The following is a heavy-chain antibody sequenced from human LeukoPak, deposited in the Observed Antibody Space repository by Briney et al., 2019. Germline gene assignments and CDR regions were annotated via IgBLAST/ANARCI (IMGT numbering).Heavy chain of an antibody. J-gene: IGHJ4*02. CDR3: ARSAGGLYSSGWYE. Sequence: GASVKVSCKASGGTFSSYAISWVRQAPGQGLEWMGGIIPIFGTANYAQKFQGRVTITTDESTSTAYMELGSLRPEDTAVYYCARSAGGLYSSGWYEWGQGTLVTVSS. CDR1: GGTFSSYA. V-gene: IGHV1-69*05. D-gene: IGHD6-19*01. CDR2: IIPIFGTA.